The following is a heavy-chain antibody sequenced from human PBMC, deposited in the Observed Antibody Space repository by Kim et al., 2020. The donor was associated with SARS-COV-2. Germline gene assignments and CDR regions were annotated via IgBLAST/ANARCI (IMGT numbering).Heavy chain of an antibody. J-gene: IGHJ5*02. V-gene: IGHV4-39*01. CDR3: ASGGSQLFDP. Sequence: SETLSLTCTVSGGSISSSSYYWGWIRQPPGKGLEWIGSIYYSGSTYYNPSLRSRVTISVDTSKNQFSLKLSSVTAADTAVYYCASGGSQLFDPWGQGTLVTVSS. CDR2: IYYSGST. D-gene: IGHD2-15*01. CDR1: GGSISSSSYY.